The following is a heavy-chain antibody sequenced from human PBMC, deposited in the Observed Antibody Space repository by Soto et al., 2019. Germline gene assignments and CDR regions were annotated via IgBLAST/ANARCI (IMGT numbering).Heavy chain of an antibody. CDR1: GGSVSSSNW. D-gene: IGHD2-21*02. CDR3: ARVPGVVVSADDAFDI. V-gene: IGHV4-4*02. J-gene: IGHJ3*02. CDR2: IYHSGSA. Sequence: QVQLQESGPGLVKPSGTLSLTCAVSGGSVSSSNWWSWVRQSPGKGLGWMGEIYHSGSAHYNPALRSRATISLDKSKTQFSLRLTSVTAADTAVYYCARVPGVVVSADDAFDIWGPGTRVIVSS.